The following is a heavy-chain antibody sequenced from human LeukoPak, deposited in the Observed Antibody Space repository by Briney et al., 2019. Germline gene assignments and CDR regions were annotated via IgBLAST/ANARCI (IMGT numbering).Heavy chain of an antibody. CDR3: AKGDYYYGSGSYTRY. D-gene: IGHD3-10*01. V-gene: IGHV1-69*01. J-gene: IGHJ4*02. CDR2: IIPIFGTA. CDR1: GGTFSSYA. Sequence: ASVKVSCKASGGTFSSYAISWVRQAPGQGLEWMGGIIPIFGTANYAQKFQGRVTITADESTSTAYMELSSLRSEDTAVYYCAKGDYYYGSGSYTRYWGQGTLVTVSS.